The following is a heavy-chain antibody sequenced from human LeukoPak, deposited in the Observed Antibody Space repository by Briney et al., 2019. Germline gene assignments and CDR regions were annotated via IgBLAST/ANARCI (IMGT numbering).Heavy chain of an antibody. CDR3: ARGGLQRGRDY. Sequence: SVKVSCKASGGTFSSYATSWVRQAPGQGLEWMGRIIPILGIANYAKKFQGRVTITANKTTSTAYMELSSLRSEDTAVYYGARGGLQRGRDYWGQGTLVTVSS. CDR2: IIPILGIA. J-gene: IGHJ4*02. V-gene: IGHV1-69*04. CDR1: GGTFSSYA. D-gene: IGHD3-16*01.